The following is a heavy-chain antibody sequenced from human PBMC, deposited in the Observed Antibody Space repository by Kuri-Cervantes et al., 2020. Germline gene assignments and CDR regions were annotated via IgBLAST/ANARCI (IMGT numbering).Heavy chain of an antibody. CDR3: ARDLVYSSGWYVYNWFDP. J-gene: IGHJ5*02. D-gene: IGHD6-19*01. CDR2: IKQDGSEK. Sequence: LSLTCAASGFTFSSYWMSWVRQAPGKGLEWVANIKQDGSEKYYVDSVKGRFTISRDNAKNSLYLQMNSLRAEDTAVYYCARDLVYSSGWYVYNWFDPWGQGTLVTVSS. CDR1: GFTFSSYW. V-gene: IGHV3-7*03.